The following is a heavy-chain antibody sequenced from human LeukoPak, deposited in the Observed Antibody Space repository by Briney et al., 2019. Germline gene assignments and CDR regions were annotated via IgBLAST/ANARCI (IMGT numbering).Heavy chain of an antibody. J-gene: IGHJ4*02. V-gene: IGHV3-48*02. CDR1: GFTFSVYD. D-gene: IGHD3-3*01. Sequence: GGSLRLSCAASGFTFSVYDMNWVREAPGKGLEWVSYISSSSSTIYYADSVKGRFTISRDNAKNSLYLQMYSLRDEDTAVYYCARDSTVFGVINWGQGTLVTVSS. CDR3: ARDSTVFGVIN. CDR2: ISSSSSTI.